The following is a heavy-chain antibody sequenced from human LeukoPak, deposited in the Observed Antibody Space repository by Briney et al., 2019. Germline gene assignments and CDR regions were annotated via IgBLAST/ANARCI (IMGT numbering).Heavy chain of an antibody. J-gene: IGHJ5*02. CDR1: GYSISRGDS. CDR3: ARRQTRNNWFDP. Sequence: PSETLSLTCAVSGYSISRGDSWVGIRQPPGKGLEWIGSIYHSGSTYYNPSLKSRVTISVDTSKNQFSLKLSSVTAADTAVYYCARRQTRNNWFDPWGQRTLVTVSS. CDR2: IYHSGST. V-gene: IGHV4-38-2*01.